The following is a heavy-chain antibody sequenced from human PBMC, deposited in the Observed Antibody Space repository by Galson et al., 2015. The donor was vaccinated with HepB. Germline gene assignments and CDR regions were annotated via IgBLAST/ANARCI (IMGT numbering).Heavy chain of an antibody. Sequence: SVKVSCKASGYSFSTYSITWVRQAPGQGLEWMGWVSPYNRNTDYAQKFQGRVSMTTDTPTTTAFMELRSLRSDDTAVYYCARGALVAVVGATQNNWFDPWGQGTPVTVSS. V-gene: IGHV1-18*01. CDR1: GYSFSTYS. J-gene: IGHJ5*02. CDR2: VSPYNRNT. D-gene: IGHD2-15*01. CDR3: ARGALVAVVGATQNNWFDP.